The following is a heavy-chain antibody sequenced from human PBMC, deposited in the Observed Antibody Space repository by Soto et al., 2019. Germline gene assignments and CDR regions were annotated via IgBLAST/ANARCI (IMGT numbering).Heavy chain of an antibody. Sequence: GGSLRLSCAASGFSFSISPMHWVRQAPGKGPEWVALISYDGTNKFYADSVKGRFTTSRDNSKSTLYLQVDSLRPEDAAVYYCARDPKTSGGQHWAFNYFDSWGQGTLVTVSS. J-gene: IGHJ4*02. CDR3: ARDPKTSGGQHWAFNYFDS. CDR2: ISYDGTNK. D-gene: IGHD7-27*01. V-gene: IGHV3-30-3*01. CDR1: GFSFSISP.